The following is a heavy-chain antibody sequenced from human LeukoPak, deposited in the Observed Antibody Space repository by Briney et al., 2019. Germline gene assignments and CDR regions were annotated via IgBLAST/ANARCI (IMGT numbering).Heavy chain of an antibody. V-gene: IGHV1-2*02. Sequence: ASVKVSCKASGYTFTGYYMHWVRPAPGQGREWMGWINPNSGGTNYAQKSQGRVTMTRDTSLSKAYMELSRLRSDATAVYYCARGRGRLWFDPWGQGTLVTVSS. CDR1: GYTFTGYY. CDR2: INPNSGGT. J-gene: IGHJ5*02. CDR3: ARGRGRLWFDP.